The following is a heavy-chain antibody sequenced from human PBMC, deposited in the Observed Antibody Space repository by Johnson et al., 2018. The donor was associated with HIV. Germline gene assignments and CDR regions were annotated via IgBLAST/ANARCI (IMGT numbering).Heavy chain of an antibody. J-gene: IGHJ3*01. CDR1: GFTFSNYG. D-gene: IGHD6-13*01. CDR2: VSGSGAST. Sequence: VQLVESGGGVVQPGRSLRLSCAASGFTFSNYGMHWVRQAPGKGLEWVSSVSGSGASTYYADSVKGRFTISRDNVKNSLYLQMNSLRAEDTAVYYCARGGIAAPYLWGQGTMVTVAS. CDR3: ARGGIAAPYL. V-gene: IGHV3-21*04.